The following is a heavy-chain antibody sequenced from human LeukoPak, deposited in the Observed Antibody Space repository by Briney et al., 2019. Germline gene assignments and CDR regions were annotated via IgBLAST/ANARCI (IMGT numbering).Heavy chain of an antibody. V-gene: IGHV3-7*01. D-gene: IGHD4-23*01. CDR2: IREDGGHT. CDR1: GFTFTNHW. Sequence: GGSLXXSCVTSGFTFTNHWMSWVRQAPGKGLEWVANIREDGGHTNYVDSVKGRFTISRDNAKNSMFMQMDGLRVDNTAVYFCXRDGRGGHNDFWGLGTLITVSS. CDR3: XRDGRGGHNDF. J-gene: IGHJ4*02.